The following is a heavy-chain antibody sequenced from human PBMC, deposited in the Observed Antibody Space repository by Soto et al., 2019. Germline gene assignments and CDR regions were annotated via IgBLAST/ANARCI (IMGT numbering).Heavy chain of an antibody. V-gene: IGHV4-4*02. CDR1: GGSISSSNW. J-gene: IGHJ6*02. Sequence: SETLSLTCAVSGGSISSSNWWSWVRQPPGKGLEWIGEIYHSGSTNYNPSLKSRVTISVDKSKNQFSLKLSSVTAADTAVYYCARVPGDIVVVPAAYYYYYGMDVWGQGTTVTVSS. D-gene: IGHD2-2*01. CDR3: ARVPGDIVVVPAAYYYYYGMDV. CDR2: IYHSGST.